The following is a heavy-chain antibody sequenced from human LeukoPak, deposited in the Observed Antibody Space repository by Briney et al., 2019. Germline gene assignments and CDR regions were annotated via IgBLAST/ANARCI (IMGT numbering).Heavy chain of an antibody. V-gene: IGHV3-30*04. CDR1: GFTFSSYA. Sequence: PGGSLRLSCAAPGFTFSSYAMHWVRQAPGKGLEWVAVISYDGSNKYYADSVKGRFTISRDNSKNTLYLQMNSLRAEDTAVYYCVQGRTLDYWGQGTLVTVSS. D-gene: IGHD3-10*01. CDR2: ISYDGSNK. J-gene: IGHJ4*02. CDR3: VQGRTLDY.